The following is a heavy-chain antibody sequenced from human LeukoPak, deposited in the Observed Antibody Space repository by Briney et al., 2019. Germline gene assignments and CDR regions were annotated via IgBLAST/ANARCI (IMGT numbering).Heavy chain of an antibody. D-gene: IGHD2-2*01. CDR3: ARGRRPIVVVPAATDNWFDP. V-gene: IGHV1-8*01. J-gene: IGHJ5*02. CDR2: MNPNSGNT. Sequence: ASVTVSCKASGYTFTSYDINWVRQATGQGLEWMGWMNPNSGNTGYAQKFQGRVTMTRNTSISTAYMELSSLRSEDTAVYYCARGRRPIVVVPAATDNWFDPWGQGTLVTVSS. CDR1: GYTFTSYD.